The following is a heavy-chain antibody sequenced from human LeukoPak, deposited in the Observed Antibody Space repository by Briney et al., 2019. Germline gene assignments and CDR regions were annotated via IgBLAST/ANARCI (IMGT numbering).Heavy chain of an antibody. D-gene: IGHD3-22*01. CDR2: INPNSGGT. V-gene: IGHV1-2*02. CDR1: GYTFTGYY. CDR3: ASTLRNYYDSSGYFDY. Sequence: GASVKVSCKASGYTFTGYYMHWVRQAPGQGLEWMGWINPNSGGTNYAQKFQGRVTITRDTSISTAYMELSRLRSDDTAVYYCASTLRNYYDSSGYFDYWGQGTLVTVSS. J-gene: IGHJ4*02.